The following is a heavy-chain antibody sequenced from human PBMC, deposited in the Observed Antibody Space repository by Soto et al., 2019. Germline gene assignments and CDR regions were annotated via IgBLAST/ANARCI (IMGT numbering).Heavy chain of an antibody. D-gene: IGHD3-9*01. CDR3: ARLSLLYDILTGYYLDY. V-gene: IGHV3-48*01. J-gene: IGHJ4*02. CDR1: GFTFSSYS. Sequence: PGGSLRLSCAASGFTFSSYSMNWVRQAPGKGLEWVSYISSSSSTIYYADSVKGRFTISRDNAKNSLYLQMNSLRAEETAVYYCARLSLLYDILTGYYLDYWGQGT. CDR2: ISSSSSTI.